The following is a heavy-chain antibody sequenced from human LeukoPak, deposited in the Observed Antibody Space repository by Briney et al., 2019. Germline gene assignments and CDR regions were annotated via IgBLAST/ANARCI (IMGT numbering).Heavy chain of an antibody. Sequence: GGPLRLSCVAFGFNFRAYGMHWVRQAPGQGLEYISAISADGGTTFHAESVKGRFTISRGNSKNTLYLQMGSLRIDDSALYYCARGRGGPPFDFWGHGTLITVSS. J-gene: IGHJ4*01. CDR1: GFNFRAYG. D-gene: IGHD3-10*01. CDR2: ISADGGTT. V-gene: IGHV3-64*02. CDR3: ARGRGGPPFDF.